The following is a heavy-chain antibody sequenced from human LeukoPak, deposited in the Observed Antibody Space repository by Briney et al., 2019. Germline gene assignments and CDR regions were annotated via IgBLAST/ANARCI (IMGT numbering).Heavy chain of an antibody. CDR3: ARKPTLYDYFDY. V-gene: IGHV4-38-2*02. CDR2: IYHSGST. D-gene: IGHD1-14*01. CDR1: GYSISSGYY. J-gene: IGHJ4*02. Sequence: PSETLSLTCTVSGYSISSGYYRGWIRQPPGKGLEWIGGIYHSGSTYYNPSPKSRVTISVDTSKNQFSLKLSSVTAADTAVYYCARKPTLYDYFDYWGQGTLVTVSS.